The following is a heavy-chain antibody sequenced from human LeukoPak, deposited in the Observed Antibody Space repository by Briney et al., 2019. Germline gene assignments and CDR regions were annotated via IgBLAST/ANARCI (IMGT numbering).Heavy chain of an antibody. Sequence: PGGSLRLSCAASGFTFDDYAMNWVRQAPGKGLEWVSGIGGGDYSTYYADSLKGRFTISKDTSKNTLYLQVNSLTAGDTAVYYCAKDSHNGYFDYWGQGTLVTVSS. CDR2: IGGGDYST. CDR3: AKDSHNGYFDY. V-gene: IGHV3-23*01. CDR1: GFTFDDYA. D-gene: IGHD2-8*01. J-gene: IGHJ4*02.